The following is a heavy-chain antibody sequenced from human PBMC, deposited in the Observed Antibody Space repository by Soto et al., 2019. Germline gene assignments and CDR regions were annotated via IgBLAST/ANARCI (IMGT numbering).Heavy chain of an antibody. D-gene: IGHD3-16*01. V-gene: IGHV3-9*01. Sequence: EVQLVESGGGLVQPGWSLRLSCAASGFTFDDFGMHWVRQGPGKGLEWVSSISWNGGTLAYADSVKGRFTISRDNAKKSRYLQMNSLRAEDTALYVCAKAITLAAVGSAFVSWVQGTLVIVSS. CDR1: GFTFDDFG. CDR2: ISWNGGTL. CDR3: AKAITLAAVGSAFVS. J-gene: IGHJ4*02.